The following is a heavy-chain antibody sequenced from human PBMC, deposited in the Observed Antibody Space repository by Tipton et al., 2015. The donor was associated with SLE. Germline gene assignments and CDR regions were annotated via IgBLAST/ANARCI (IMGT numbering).Heavy chain of an antibody. CDR1: GFTFSSYS. J-gene: IGHJ4*02. Sequence: GSLRLSCAASGFTFSSYSMNWVRQAPGKGLEWVSGISWNSGSIGYADSVKGRFTISRDNAKNSLYLQMNSLRAEDTAVYYCARGLVVVAATPYFDYWGQGTLVTVSS. V-gene: IGHV3-48*04. CDR2: ISWNSGSI. CDR3: ARGLVVVAATPYFDY. D-gene: IGHD2-15*01.